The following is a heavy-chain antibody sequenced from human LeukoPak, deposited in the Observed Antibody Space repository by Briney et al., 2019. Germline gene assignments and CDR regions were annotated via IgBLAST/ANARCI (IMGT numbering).Heavy chain of an antibody. D-gene: IGHD3-9*01. V-gene: IGHV3-48*03. Sequence: PGGSLRLSCAASGFTFSSYEMNWVRQAPGKGLEWVSYISSSGSTIYYADSVKGRFTISRDNAKNSLYLQMNSLRAEDTAVYYCARGLLRYFDWLTALDAFDIWGQGTMVTVSS. CDR3: ARGLLRYFDWLTALDAFDI. CDR1: GFTFSSYE. J-gene: IGHJ3*02. CDR2: ISSSGSTI.